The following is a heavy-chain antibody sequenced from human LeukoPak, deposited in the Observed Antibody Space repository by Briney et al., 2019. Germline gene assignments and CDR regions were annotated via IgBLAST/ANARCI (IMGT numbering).Heavy chain of an antibody. J-gene: IGHJ4*02. D-gene: IGHD3-10*01. V-gene: IGHV1-18*01. CDR3: ARVGLPYYYGSGSLYYFDY. CDR2: ISAYNGNT. Sequence: GASVKVSCKASGYTFTSYGISWVRQAPGQGLEWMGWISAYNGNTNYAQKLQGRVTMTTDTSTSTAYMEPRSLRSDDTAVYYCARVGLPYYYGSGSLYYFDYWGQGTLVTVSS. CDR1: GYTFTSYG.